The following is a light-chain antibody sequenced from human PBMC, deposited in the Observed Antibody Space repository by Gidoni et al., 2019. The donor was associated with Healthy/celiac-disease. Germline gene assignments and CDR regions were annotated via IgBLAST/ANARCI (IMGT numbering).Light chain of an antibody. CDR1: QSVSSSY. V-gene: IGKV3-20*01. Sequence: EIVLTQSPGTLSLSPGERATLSCRASQSVSSSYLAWYQQKPGQAPRRLIYGASSRATSLTDRFSGSGSGTDFTLTISRLEPEDFAVDYCQQYGSSPRTFGQGTKVEIK. CDR3: QQYGSSPRT. J-gene: IGKJ1*01. CDR2: GAS.